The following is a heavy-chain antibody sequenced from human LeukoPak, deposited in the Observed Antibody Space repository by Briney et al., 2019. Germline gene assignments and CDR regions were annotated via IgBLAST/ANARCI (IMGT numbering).Heavy chain of an antibody. CDR1: GYTFTSYY. J-gene: IGHJ4*02. Sequence: AASVKVSCKASGYTFTSYYMHWVRQAPGQGLEWMGIINPSGGSTSYAQKFQGRVTMTRDMSTSTVYMELSSLRSEDTAVYYCASGSYDSSGYYSFDYWGQGTLVTVSS. CDR2: INPSGGST. CDR3: ASGSYDSSGYYSFDY. V-gene: IGHV1-46*01. D-gene: IGHD3-22*01.